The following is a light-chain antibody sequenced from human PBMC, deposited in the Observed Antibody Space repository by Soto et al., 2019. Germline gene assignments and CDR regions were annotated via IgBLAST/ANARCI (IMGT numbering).Light chain of an antibody. CDR1: SSDVGNYNY. Sequence: QSVLTQPASVSGSPGQSITISCTGTSSDVGNYNYVSWYQQHPGKAPQLMIFQVSNRASGVSNRFSGSKSGDTASLTISGLQAEDEADYYCSSYTTSSTLYVFGTGTKVTGL. CDR2: QVS. J-gene: IGLJ1*01. V-gene: IGLV2-14*01. CDR3: SSYTTSSTLYV.